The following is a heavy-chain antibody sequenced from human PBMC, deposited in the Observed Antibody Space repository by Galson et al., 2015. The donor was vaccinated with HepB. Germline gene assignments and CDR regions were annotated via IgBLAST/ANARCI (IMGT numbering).Heavy chain of an antibody. CDR3: ARMTTGYSSFDY. CDR1: GFTFSSYA. V-gene: IGHV3-30*04. CDR2: ISYDGSNK. D-gene: IGHD3-22*01. Sequence: SLRLSCAASGFTFSSYAMHWVRQAPGKGLEWVAVISYDGSNKYYADSVKGRFTISRDNSKNTLYLQMNSLRAEDTAVYYCARMTTGYSSFDYWGQGTLVTVSS. J-gene: IGHJ4*02.